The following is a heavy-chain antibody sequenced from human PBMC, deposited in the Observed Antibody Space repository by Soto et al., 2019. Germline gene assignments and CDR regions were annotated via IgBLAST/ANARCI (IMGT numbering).Heavy chain of an antibody. V-gene: IGHV4-34*01. D-gene: IGHD3-3*01. CDR2: INHSGST. CDR1: GGSFSGYY. Sequence: PSETLSLTCAVYGGSFSGYYWSWIRQPPGKGLEWIGEINHSGSTIYNPSLKSRVTISVDTSKNQFSLKLSSVTAADTAVYYCAREAYDFWSGYPLRPRRFGMDVWGQGTTVTVSS. J-gene: IGHJ6*02. CDR3: AREAYDFWSGYPLRPRRFGMDV.